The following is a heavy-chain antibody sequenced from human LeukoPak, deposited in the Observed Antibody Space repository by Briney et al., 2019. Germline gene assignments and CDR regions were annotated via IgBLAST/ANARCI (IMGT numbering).Heavy chain of an antibody. D-gene: IGHD3-16*01. CDR2: INSDGSDT. CDR3: ARDWGTGIRQNAFDV. CDR1: GFTFSSYR. Sequence: GGSLRLSCAASGFTFSSYRMHWVRQAPGKGLVWVSRINSDGSDTNYADSVKGRFSISRDNAKNSLYLQMNSLRAEDTAVYYCARDWGTGIRQNAFDVWGQGTMVTVSS. V-gene: IGHV3-74*01. J-gene: IGHJ3*01.